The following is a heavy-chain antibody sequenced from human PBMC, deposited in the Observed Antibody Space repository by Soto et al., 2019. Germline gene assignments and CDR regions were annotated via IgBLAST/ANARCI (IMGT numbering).Heavy chain of an antibody. D-gene: IGHD3-22*01. CDR2: IYYSGST. V-gene: IGHV4-59*01. Sequence: SETLSLTCTVSGGSISSYYWSWIRQPPGKGLEWIGYIYYSGSTNYNPSLKSRVTISVDTSKNQFSLKLSSVTAADTAVYYCARSGYYYDSSGYHHRRAFDIWGQGTMVTVSS. CDR1: GGSISSYY. CDR3: ARSGYYYDSSGYHHRRAFDI. J-gene: IGHJ3*02.